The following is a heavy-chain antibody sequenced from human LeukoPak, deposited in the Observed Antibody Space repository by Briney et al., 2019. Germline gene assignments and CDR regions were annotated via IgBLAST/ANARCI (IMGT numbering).Heavy chain of an antibody. CDR2: IYSGGST. V-gene: IGHV3-53*01. CDR1: GFTVSSNY. J-gene: IGHJ3*02. Sequence: PGGSLRLSCAASGFTVSSNYMSWVRQAPGKGLEWVSVIYSGGSTYYADSVKGRFTISRDNSKNTLYLQMNSLRAEDTAVYYCARVNYSDAFDIWGQGTMVTVSS. CDR3: ARVNYSDAFDI. D-gene: IGHD2-21*01.